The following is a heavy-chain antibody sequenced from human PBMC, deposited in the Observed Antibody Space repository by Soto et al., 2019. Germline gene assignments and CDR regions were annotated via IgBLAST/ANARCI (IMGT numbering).Heavy chain of an antibody. CDR1: GFDFRKFW. Sequence: EVQLVESGGGLVQTGGSLRLSCAASGFDFRKFWMNWIRHVPGKGLEWVATIKDDGSQKFYVDSVWGRISISRDNGVNFVFLEMSSLRGGDTATYYCARQHYGDYFDYWGQGVVVTVSS. D-gene: IGHD3-10*01. CDR3: ARQHYGDYFDY. V-gene: IGHV3-7*01. J-gene: IGHJ4*02. CDR2: IKDDGSQK.